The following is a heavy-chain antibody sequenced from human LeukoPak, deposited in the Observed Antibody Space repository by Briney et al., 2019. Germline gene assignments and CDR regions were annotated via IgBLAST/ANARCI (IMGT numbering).Heavy chain of an antibody. Sequence: ASVKVSCKASGYTFSNYGIIWVRQAPGKGLEWVGWINPYNGNTNFGQKVQGRLTMTTDTTTRTAYMELRNLRSDDTAVYYCARSHSSSLRAPFGYWGQGTLVTVSS. V-gene: IGHV1-18*01. CDR2: INPYNGNT. CDR3: ARSHSSSLRAPFGY. D-gene: IGHD3-22*01. J-gene: IGHJ4*02. CDR1: GYTFSNYG.